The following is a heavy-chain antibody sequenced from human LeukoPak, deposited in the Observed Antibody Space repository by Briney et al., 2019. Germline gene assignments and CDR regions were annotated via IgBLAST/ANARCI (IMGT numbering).Heavy chain of an antibody. J-gene: IGHJ4*02. CDR1: GYTFTGYY. V-gene: IGHV1-2*02. CDR2: INPNSGGT. Sequence: ASVKVSCKASGYTFTGYYMHGVRQAPGQGLEWMGWINPNSGGTNYAQKFQGRVTMTRDTSISTAYMELSRLRSDDTAVYYCARDLCSSTSCYTDYWGQGNLVTVSS. D-gene: IGHD2-2*02. CDR3: ARDLCSSTSCYTDY.